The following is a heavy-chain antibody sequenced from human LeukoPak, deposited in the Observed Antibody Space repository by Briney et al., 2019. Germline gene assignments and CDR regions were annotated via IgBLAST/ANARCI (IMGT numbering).Heavy chain of an antibody. CDR3: ARGAAMVRGNPGRYFDY. J-gene: IGHJ4*02. Sequence: PSETLSLTCTVSGGSIRSNSYYWGWIRQPPGKGLEWIGSIYYFGSAYYNPSLKSRVTISVDTSKNQFSLKLSSVTAADTAVYYCARGAAMVRGNPGRYFDYWGQGTLVTVSS. CDR1: GGSIRSNSYY. V-gene: IGHV4-39*07. CDR2: IYYFGSA. D-gene: IGHD3-10*01.